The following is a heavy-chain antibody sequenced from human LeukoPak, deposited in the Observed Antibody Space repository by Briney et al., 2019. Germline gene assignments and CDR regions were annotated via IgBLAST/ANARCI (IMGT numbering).Heavy chain of an antibody. CDR3: ARSSNYYDSGSYYNPPLDY. Sequence: QPGGSLRLSCAASGFTVSSNYMSWVRQAPGKGLEWVSVIYSAGSTYYADSVKGRFTISRDNSKNTLYLQMNILRAEDTAVYYCARSSNYYDSGSYYNPPLDYWGLGTLVTVSS. J-gene: IGHJ4*02. CDR1: GFTVSSNY. V-gene: IGHV3-66*01. D-gene: IGHD3-10*01. CDR2: IYSAGST.